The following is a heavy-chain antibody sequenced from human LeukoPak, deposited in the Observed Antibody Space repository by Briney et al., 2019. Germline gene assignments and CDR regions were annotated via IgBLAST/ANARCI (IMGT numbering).Heavy chain of an antibody. CDR1: GFTFKDHA. V-gene: IGHV3-23*01. CDR2: ITNTGGDT. CDR3: AKGVGPSAPNGRVFDS. Sequence: GGSLRLSCAASGFTFKDHAMAWVRQAPGKGLEDGSIITNTGGDTHYSDSVKGRFTISRDNSKSTLFLQMDSLTAEDTAVYHCAKGVGPSAPNGRVFDSWGQGTLVTVSS. J-gene: IGHJ4*02. D-gene: IGHD2-2*01.